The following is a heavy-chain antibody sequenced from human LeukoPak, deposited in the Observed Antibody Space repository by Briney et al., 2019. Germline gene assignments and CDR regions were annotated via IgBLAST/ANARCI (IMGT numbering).Heavy chain of an antibody. CDR1: GFTFDDYA. D-gene: IGHD6-19*01. Sequence: PGGSLRLSCAASGFTFDDYAMHWVRQAPGKGLEWVSGISWNSGSIGYADSVKGRFTISRDNAKNSLYLQMNSLRAEDTALYYCAKDLRGWFSVVDYWGQGTLVTVSS. J-gene: IGHJ4*02. V-gene: IGHV3-9*01. CDR3: AKDLRGWFSVVDY. CDR2: ISWNSGSI.